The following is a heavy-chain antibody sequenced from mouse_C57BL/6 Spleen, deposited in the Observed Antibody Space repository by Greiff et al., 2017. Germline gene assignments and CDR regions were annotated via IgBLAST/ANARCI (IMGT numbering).Heavy chain of an antibody. CDR1: GYTFTSYW. D-gene: IGHD3-1*01. CDR2: INPRNGGI. Sequence: QVQLQQPGTELVKPGASVKLSCKASGYTFTSYWMHWVKQRPGQGLEWIGNINPRNGGINYNEKFKNKATLTVDRSSSSAYMQLSSLASEDSAVYYCARGGTGFDDWGQGTTLTVSS. CDR3: ARGGTGFDD. J-gene: IGHJ2*01. V-gene: IGHV1-53*01.